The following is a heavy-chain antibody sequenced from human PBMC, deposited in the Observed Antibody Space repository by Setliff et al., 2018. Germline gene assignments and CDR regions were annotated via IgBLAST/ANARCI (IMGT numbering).Heavy chain of an antibody. CDR3: AREPTVTTLDY. CDR2: IKQDGSEK. D-gene: IGHD4-4*01. V-gene: IGHV3-7*01. Sequence: SLRLSCAASGFTFSSYWMSWVRQAPGKGLEWVANIKQDGSEKYHADSVKGRFTISRDNAKNSLYLQMTSLRAEDTAVYYCAREPTVTTLDYWGQGTLVTVSS. J-gene: IGHJ4*02. CDR1: GFTFSSYW.